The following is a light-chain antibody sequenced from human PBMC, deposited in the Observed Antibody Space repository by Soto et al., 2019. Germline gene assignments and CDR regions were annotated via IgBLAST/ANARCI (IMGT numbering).Light chain of an antibody. CDR3: QQYGSSPRT. Sequence: EIVMTQSPATLSVFPGERATLSCRASQSVSSSYLAWYQQKPGQAPRLLIYGTSNRATGIPDRFSGSGSGTDFSLTISSLEPGDLAVYYCQQYGSSPRTFGQGTKVDIK. J-gene: IGKJ1*01. CDR1: QSVSSSY. CDR2: GTS. V-gene: IGKV3-20*01.